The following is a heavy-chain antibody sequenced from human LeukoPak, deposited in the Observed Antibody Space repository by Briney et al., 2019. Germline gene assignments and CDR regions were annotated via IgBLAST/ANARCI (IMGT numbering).Heavy chain of an antibody. D-gene: IGHD6-13*01. CDR2: IRSKADSYAT. Sequence: PGGSLRLSCAASGFTFSGSAMHWVRQASGKGLEWVGRIRSKADSYATAYAASVNGRFTISRDDSKNTAYLQMNSLKTEDTAVYYCNRLRPAGTESYFYYGMDVWGQGTTVTVSS. CDR1: GFTFSGSA. J-gene: IGHJ6*02. CDR3: NRLRPAGTESYFYYGMDV. V-gene: IGHV3-73*01.